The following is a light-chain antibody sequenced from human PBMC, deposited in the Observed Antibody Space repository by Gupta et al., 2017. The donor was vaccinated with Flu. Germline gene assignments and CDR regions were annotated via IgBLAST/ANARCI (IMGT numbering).Light chain of an antibody. Sequence: SYALTQPPSLSVSPGQTAKITCSGDSLTKEYAYWYQQKPGQAPVLVIFKDSERPSGISERFSGSTSGTTVTLTISGVQAEDEGDYYCQSADSSDTVIFGGGTKLTVL. CDR3: QSADSSDTVI. CDR1: SLTKEY. J-gene: IGLJ2*01. V-gene: IGLV3-25*02. CDR2: KDS.